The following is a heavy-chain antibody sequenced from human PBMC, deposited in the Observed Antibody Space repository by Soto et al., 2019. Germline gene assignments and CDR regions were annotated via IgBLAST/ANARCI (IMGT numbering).Heavy chain of an antibody. CDR3: ARLIRIAAAGTHGMDV. D-gene: IGHD6-13*01. Sequence: QLQLQESGPGLVKPSETLSLTCTVSGGSISSSSYYWGWIRQPPGTGLEWIGSIYYSVSTYYNPALKCRVTISVGPSKNQFSLKLSSVTAADTAVYYCARLIRIAAAGTHGMDVWGQGTTVTVSS. CDR1: GGSISSSSYY. J-gene: IGHJ6*02. CDR2: IYYSVST. V-gene: IGHV4-39*01.